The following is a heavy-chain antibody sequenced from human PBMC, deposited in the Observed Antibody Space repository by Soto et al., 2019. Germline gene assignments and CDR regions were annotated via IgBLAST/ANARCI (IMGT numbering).Heavy chain of an antibody. CDR1: GFTFSSYA. CDR3: AKEGVAVAGTGEFFDY. CDR2: ISGSGGST. D-gene: IGHD6-19*01. Sequence: EVQLLESGGGLVQPGGSLRLSCAVSGFTFSSYAMSWVRQAPGKGLEWVSAISGSGGSTYYADSVKGRFTISRDNSKNTLYLQMNSLRAEDTAVYYCAKEGVAVAGTGEFFDYWGQGTLVTVSS. J-gene: IGHJ4*02. V-gene: IGHV3-23*01.